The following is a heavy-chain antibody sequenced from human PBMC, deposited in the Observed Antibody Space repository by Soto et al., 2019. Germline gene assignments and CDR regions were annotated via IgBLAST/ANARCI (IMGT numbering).Heavy chain of an antibody. CDR3: ARDWTYCSGGSCYYGMDV. J-gene: IGHJ6*02. Sequence: PGGSLRLSCAASGFTFGSRAMSWVRQAPGEGLEWVSTITDTGGDTKYADSVRGRFTMSRDNSKKTLYLQMNSLRDEDTAVYYCARDWTYCSGGSCYYGMDVWGQGTTVTVSS. CDR1: GFTFGSRA. CDR2: ITDTGGDT. V-gene: IGHV3-23*01. D-gene: IGHD2-15*01.